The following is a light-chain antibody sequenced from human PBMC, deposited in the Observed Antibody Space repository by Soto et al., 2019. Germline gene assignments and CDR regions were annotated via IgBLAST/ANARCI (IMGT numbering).Light chain of an antibody. CDR1: QSVSSN. CDR2: GAS. Sequence: EIVMTQSPATLSVSPGERATLSCRASQSVSSNLAWYQQQPGQAPRLLIYGASTRATGIPARFSGSGSGTAFTLTISSLQSEDFAVYYCQQYNNWPQTFGQGTKVEIK. V-gene: IGKV3-15*01. J-gene: IGKJ1*01. CDR3: QQYNNWPQT.